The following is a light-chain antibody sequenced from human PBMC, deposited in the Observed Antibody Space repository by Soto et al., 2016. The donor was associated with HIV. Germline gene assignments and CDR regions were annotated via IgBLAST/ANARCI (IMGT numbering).Light chain of an antibody. V-gene: IGLV3-21*03. CDR2: DNS. J-gene: IGLJ1*01. Sequence: SYELTQPPSVSVAPGTTARITCGGNSIGRKSVHWYQQKAGQAPALVVYDNSDRPSGIPERFSGSNSGNTATLTISRVEAGDEADYYCQVWDSSSHHYVFGTATKVTVL. CDR1: SIGRKS. CDR3: QVWDSSSHHYV.